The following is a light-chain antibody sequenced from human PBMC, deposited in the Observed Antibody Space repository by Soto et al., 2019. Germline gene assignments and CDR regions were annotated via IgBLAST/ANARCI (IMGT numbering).Light chain of an antibody. Sequence: QSALTQPRSVSGSPGQSVTISCTGTSSDVGDYNYVSWYQQHPGKAPKLLIYAVNMRPSGVPDRFSGSKSGNTASLPISGLQAEDEADYSCCSYAGSYTWVFGGGTKVTVL. J-gene: IGLJ3*02. CDR1: SSDVGDYNY. CDR3: CSYAGSYTWV. CDR2: AVN. V-gene: IGLV2-11*01.